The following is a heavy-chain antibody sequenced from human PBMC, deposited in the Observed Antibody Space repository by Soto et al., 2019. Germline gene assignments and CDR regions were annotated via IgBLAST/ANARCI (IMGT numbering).Heavy chain of an antibody. V-gene: IGHV3-7*01. Sequence: GGSLRLSCAASGFTFSSYWMSWVRQAPGKGLEWVANIKQDGSEKYYVDSVKGRFTISRDNAKNSLYLQMNSLRAEDTAVYYCARDTAGYCSSTSCYARVGYKKDNNWFDPWGQGTLVTVSS. CDR2: IKQDGSEK. J-gene: IGHJ5*02. CDR3: ARDTAGYCSSTSCYARVGYKKDNNWFDP. D-gene: IGHD2-2*01. CDR1: GFTFSSYW.